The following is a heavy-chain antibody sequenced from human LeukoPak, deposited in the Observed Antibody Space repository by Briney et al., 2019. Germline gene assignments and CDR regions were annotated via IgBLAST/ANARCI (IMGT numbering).Heavy chain of an antibody. Sequence: SETLSLTCIVSGGSIGTYYWSWIRQSPGKGLEWIGYIYVTGSTNYNPSLKSRVTMSVDTSKNQFSLKLSSVTAADTAVYYCARGLMVRGVIGYYYYYYGMDVWGQGTTVTVSS. CDR2: IYVTGST. V-gene: IGHV4-59*12. D-gene: IGHD3-10*01. J-gene: IGHJ6*02. CDR1: GGSIGTYY. CDR3: ARGLMVRGVIGYYYYYYGMDV.